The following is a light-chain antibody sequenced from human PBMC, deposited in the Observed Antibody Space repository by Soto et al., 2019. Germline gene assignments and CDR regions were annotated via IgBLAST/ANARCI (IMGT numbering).Light chain of an antibody. Sequence: DLQMTQAPSTLSASVGDGVTITCRASQSIGSGLAWYQQQPGKAPKLLIYKATNLQRGVSSRFSGSGSGTDFSLTISSLQPADSATYYCQQYHDFQYTFGQG. CDR1: QSIGSG. CDR3: QQYHDFQYT. CDR2: KAT. J-gene: IGKJ2*01. V-gene: IGKV1-5*03.